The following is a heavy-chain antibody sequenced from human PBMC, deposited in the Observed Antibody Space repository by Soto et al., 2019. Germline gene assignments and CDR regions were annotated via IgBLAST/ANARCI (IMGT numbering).Heavy chain of an antibody. Sequence: QVQLVQSGAEVKKPGSSVKVSCKASGGTFSSFVISWVRQAPGQGLEWMGRIIPSIGIINYAQKFQGRGTITADTSASTAYMELSSLRSDDTAVYYCAREGDMKFHSDSSDEPGYWGQGTLVTVSS. CDR3: AREGDMKFHSDSSDEPGY. D-gene: IGHD3-22*01. J-gene: IGHJ4*02. V-gene: IGHV1-69*04. CDR2: IIPSIGII. CDR1: GGTFSSFV.